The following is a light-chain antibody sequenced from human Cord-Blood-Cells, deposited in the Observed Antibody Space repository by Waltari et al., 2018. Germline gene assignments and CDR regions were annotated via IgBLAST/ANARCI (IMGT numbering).Light chain of an antibody. Sequence: QSALTQPASVSGSPGQSITIYCTGTSSDVRGYNYVSWYQQHPGKAPKLMIYEVSNRPSGVSNRFSGSKSGNTASLTISGLQAEDEADYYCSSYTSSSTLVFGGGTKLTVL. CDR3: SSYTSSSTLV. V-gene: IGLV2-14*01. CDR1: SSDVRGYNY. J-gene: IGLJ2*01. CDR2: EVS.